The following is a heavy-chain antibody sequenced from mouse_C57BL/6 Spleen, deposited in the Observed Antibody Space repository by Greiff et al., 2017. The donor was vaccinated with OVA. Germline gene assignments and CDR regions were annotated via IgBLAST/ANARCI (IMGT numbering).Heavy chain of an antibody. Sequence: LQQPGTELVKPGASVKLSCKASGYTFTSYWMHWVKQRPGQGLEWIGNINPSNGGTNYNEKFKSKATLTVDKSSSTAYMQLSSLTSEDSAVYYCARGGYYYDYDDYAMDYWGQGTSVTVSS. CDR3: ARGGYYYDYDDYAMDY. CDR1: GYTFTSYW. J-gene: IGHJ4*01. V-gene: IGHV1-53*01. D-gene: IGHD2-4*01. CDR2: INPSNGGT.